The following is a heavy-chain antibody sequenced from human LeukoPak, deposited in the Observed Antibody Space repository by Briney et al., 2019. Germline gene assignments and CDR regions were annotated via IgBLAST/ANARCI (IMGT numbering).Heavy chain of an antibody. Sequence: PSETLSPTCTVSGGSISSYYWSWIRPPPGKGLEWIGYIYYSGSTNYNPSLKSRVTISVKTSKNQFSLKLSSVTAADTAVYYCARVTGYMIEDYFDYWGQGTLVTVSS. CDR1: GGSISSYY. J-gene: IGHJ4*02. CDR2: IYYSGST. CDR3: ARVTGYMIEDYFDY. V-gene: IGHV4-59*01. D-gene: IGHD3-22*01.